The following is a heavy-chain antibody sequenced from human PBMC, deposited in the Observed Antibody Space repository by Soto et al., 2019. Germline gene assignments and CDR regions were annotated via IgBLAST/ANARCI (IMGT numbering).Heavy chain of an antibody. CDR3: ARDEGIAAAGTNWFDP. D-gene: IGHD6-13*01. V-gene: IGHV3-48*01. Sequence: PGGSLGLSCAASGFTFSSYSMNWVRQAPGKGLEWVSYISSSSSTIYYADSVKGRFTISRDNAKNSLYLQMNSLRAEDTAVYYCARDEGIAAAGTNWFDPWGQGTLVTVSS. CDR2: ISSSSSTI. CDR1: GFTFSSYS. J-gene: IGHJ5*02.